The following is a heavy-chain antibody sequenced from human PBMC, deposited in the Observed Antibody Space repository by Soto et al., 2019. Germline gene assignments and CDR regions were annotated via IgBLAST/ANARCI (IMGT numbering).Heavy chain of an antibody. D-gene: IGHD6-13*01. CDR3: ARLRVLGQLVHAFDI. J-gene: IGHJ3*02. V-gene: IGHV1-69*13. CDR1: GGTFSSYA. Sequence: SVKVSCKASGGTFSSYAISWVRQAPGQGPEWMGGIIPIFVTANYAQKFQGRVTVTADESTSTAYMELSSLRSEDTAVYYCARLRVLGQLVHAFDIWGQGTMVTVSS. CDR2: IIPIFVTA.